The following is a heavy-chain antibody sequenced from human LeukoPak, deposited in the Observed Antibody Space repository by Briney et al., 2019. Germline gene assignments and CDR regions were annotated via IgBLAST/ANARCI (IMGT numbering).Heavy chain of an antibody. Sequence: PGGSLRLSCAASGVTFSSYAMTWGRKDPGEGLGWVSAVSPSGGETYYADSVQGRFSISRDDYKNTLYLQMNSLRAKDTAIYYCAKDKYSPVRGISHAAYYFDYWGPGTLVTVSS. D-gene: IGHD2-15*01. CDR3: AKDKYSPVRGISHAAYYFDY. V-gene: IGHV3-23*01. J-gene: IGHJ4*02. CDR2: VSPSGGET. CDR1: GVTFSSYA.